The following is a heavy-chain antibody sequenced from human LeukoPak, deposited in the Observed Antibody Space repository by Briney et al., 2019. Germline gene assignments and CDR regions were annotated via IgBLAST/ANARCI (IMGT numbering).Heavy chain of an antibody. CDR3: AREGPSGGFDY. CDR2: INSDGSST. J-gene: IGHJ4*02. Sequence: GGSLRLSCAASGFTFSSYWMHWVRQAPGKGLVWVSRINSDGSSTSYADSVKGRFTISRDNAKNTLYLQMNSLRAEDTAVYYCAREGPSGGFDYWGQGTLVTVSP. D-gene: IGHD3-16*01. V-gene: IGHV3-74*01. CDR1: GFTFSSYW.